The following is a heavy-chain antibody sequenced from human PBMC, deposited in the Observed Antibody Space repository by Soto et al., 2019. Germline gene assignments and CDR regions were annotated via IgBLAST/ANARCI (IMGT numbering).Heavy chain of an antibody. CDR2: IWYDGTNK. V-gene: IGHV3-33*01. J-gene: IGHJ5*02. Sequence: PGGSLRLSXAASGFTFSSYGMVWVRQAPGKGLEWVAGIWYDGTNKYYADSVKGRVSISRDNSKNTLYLQMNSLRADDTAVYYCARVVPGVEAWFDPWGQGTLVTVSS. CDR1: GFTFSSYG. D-gene: IGHD2-2*01. CDR3: ARVVPGVEAWFDP.